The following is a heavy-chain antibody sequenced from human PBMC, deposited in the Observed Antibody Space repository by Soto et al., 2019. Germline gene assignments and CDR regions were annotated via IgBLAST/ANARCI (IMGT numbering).Heavy chain of an antibody. Sequence: LRLSCAASGFTFSSYAMHWVRQAPGKGPEWVAVISYDGSNKYYADSVKGRFTISRDNSKNTLYLQMNSLRAEDTAVYYCARGSEMATIVSYFDYWGQGTLVTVSS. CDR2: ISYDGSNK. CDR1: GFTFSSYA. CDR3: ARGSEMATIVSYFDY. V-gene: IGHV3-30-3*01. J-gene: IGHJ4*02. D-gene: IGHD5-12*01.